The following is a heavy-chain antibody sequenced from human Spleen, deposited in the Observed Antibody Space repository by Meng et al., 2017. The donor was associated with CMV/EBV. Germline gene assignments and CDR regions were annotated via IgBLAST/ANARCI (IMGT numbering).Heavy chain of an antibody. Sequence: SGNAFSNFALTWVRQAPGQGLEWMGGFIPAFETPEYAQKFQGRMTISTDESTSTAYMELSSLRADDTAVYYCARELGGYKYGNPHDYWGQGTLVTVSS. J-gene: IGHJ4*02. CDR3: ARELGGYKYGNPHDY. CDR1: GNAFSNFA. CDR2: FIPAFETP. V-gene: IGHV1-69*05. D-gene: IGHD5-18*01.